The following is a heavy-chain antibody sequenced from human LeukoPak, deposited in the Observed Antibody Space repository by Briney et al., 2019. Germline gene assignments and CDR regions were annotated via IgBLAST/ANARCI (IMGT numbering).Heavy chain of an antibody. D-gene: IGHD6-6*01. CDR2: IYPGDSDT. CDR1: AYSFTTYW. Sequence: GESLKISCKGSAYSFTTYWIGWVRQMPGKGLEWMGIIYPGDSDTRYSPSFQGQVTISADKAISTAYLQWSSLKASDTAMYYCARLSSSSPDAFDIWGQGTMVTVSS. J-gene: IGHJ3*02. CDR3: ARLSSSSPDAFDI. V-gene: IGHV5-51*01.